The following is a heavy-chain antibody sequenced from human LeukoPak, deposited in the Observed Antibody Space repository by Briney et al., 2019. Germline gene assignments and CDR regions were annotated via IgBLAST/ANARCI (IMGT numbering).Heavy chain of an antibody. Sequence: GGSLRLSCATSGFTFSSYWMSWVRQAPGKGLEWVANIKQDGSDLYYLGSVKGRFTISRDNAKNSLYLQMNSLRAEDTAVYYCARDVHGSGSYFRATYYYYGMDVWGQGTTVTVSS. D-gene: IGHD3-10*01. CDR3: ARDVHGSGSYFRATYYYYGMDV. CDR1: GFTFSSYW. J-gene: IGHJ6*02. V-gene: IGHV3-7*05. CDR2: IKQDGSDL.